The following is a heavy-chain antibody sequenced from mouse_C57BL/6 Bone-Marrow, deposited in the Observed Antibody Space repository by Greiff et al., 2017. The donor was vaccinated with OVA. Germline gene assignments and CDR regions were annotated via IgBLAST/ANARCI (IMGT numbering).Heavy chain of an antibody. CDR1: GYTFTSYW. J-gene: IGHJ4*01. D-gene: IGHD4-1*02. Sequence: QVQLQQPGAELVRPGSSVKLSCKASGYTFTSYWMDWVKQRPGQGLEWIGNIYPSDSETHYNQKFKDKATLTVDKSSSTAYMQLSSLTSEDSAVYYCARPTGFDAMDYWGQGTSVTVSS. V-gene: IGHV1-61*01. CDR3: ARPTGFDAMDY. CDR2: IYPSDSET.